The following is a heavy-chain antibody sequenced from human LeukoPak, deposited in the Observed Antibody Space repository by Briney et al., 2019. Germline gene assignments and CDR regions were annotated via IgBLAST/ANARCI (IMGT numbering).Heavy chain of an antibody. D-gene: IGHD6-19*01. CDR3: ARHSRPAKQWLVLARGGGFDY. CDR2: IYYSGST. CDR1: GGSISSSSYY. Sequence: PSETLSLTCTVSGGSISSSSYYWGWIRQPPGKGLEWIGSIYYSGSTYYNPSLKSRVTISVDTSKNQFSLKLSSVTAADTAVFYCARHSRPAKQWLVLARGGGFDYWGQGTLVTVSS. J-gene: IGHJ4*02. V-gene: IGHV4-39*01.